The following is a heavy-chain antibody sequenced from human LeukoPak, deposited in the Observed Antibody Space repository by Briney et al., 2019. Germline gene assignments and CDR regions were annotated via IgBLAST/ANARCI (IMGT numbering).Heavy chain of an antibody. CDR3: ARGGTRGAFDI. CDR1: GGTFSSYA. D-gene: IGHD3-16*01. Sequence: GASVKVSCKASGGTFSSYAIGWVRQAPGQGLEWMGGIIPIFGTANYAQKFQGRVTITADESTSTAYMELSSLRSEDTTVYYCARGGTRGAFDIWGQGTMVTVSS. J-gene: IGHJ3*02. CDR2: IIPIFGTA. V-gene: IGHV1-69*13.